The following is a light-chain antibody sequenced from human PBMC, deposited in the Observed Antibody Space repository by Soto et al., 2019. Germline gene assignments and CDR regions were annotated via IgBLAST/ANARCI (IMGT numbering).Light chain of an antibody. V-gene: IGKV4-1*01. CDR1: QSVLYSSNNKNY. CDR3: QQYYSIPWT. J-gene: IGKJ1*01. CDR2: WAS. Sequence: DIVMTQSADSLAVSLGERATINCKSSQSVLYSSNNKNYLVWYQQKPGQPPKLLIYWASTRESGVPDRFSGSGSGTDFTLTISSLQAEDVAVYYCQQYYSIPWTFGQGTKVEIK.